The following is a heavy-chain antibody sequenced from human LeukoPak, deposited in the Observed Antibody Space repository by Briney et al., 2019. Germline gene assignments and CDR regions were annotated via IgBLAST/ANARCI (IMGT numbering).Heavy chain of an antibody. CDR1: GGTFSSYA. CDR3: WVAAANKPYYYYYYYMDV. V-gene: IGHV1-69*06. J-gene: IGHJ6*03. CDR2: IIPIFGTA. Sequence: ASVKVSCKASGGTFSSYAISWVRQAPGQGLEWMGGIIPIFGTANYAQKFQGRVTITADKSTSTAYMELSSLRSEDTAVYYCWVAAANKPYYYYYYYMDVWGKGTTVTVSS. D-gene: IGHD6-13*01.